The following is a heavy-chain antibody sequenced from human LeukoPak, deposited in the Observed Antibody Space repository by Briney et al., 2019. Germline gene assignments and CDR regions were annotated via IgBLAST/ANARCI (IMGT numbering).Heavy chain of an antibody. CDR3: ARGDYYDSSALGYFDY. Sequence: GASVKVSCKASGGTFSSHAISWVRQAPGQGLEWMGGMIPIFGTANYAQKFQGRVTITTDESTSTAYMELSSLRSEDTAVYYCARGDYYDSSALGYFDYWGQGTLVTVSS. CDR1: GGTFSSHA. D-gene: IGHD3-22*01. V-gene: IGHV1-69*05. CDR2: MIPIFGTA. J-gene: IGHJ4*02.